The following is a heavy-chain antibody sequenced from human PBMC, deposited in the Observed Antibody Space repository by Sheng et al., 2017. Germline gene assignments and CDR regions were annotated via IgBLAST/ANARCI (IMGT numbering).Heavy chain of an antibody. CDR2: IVPAFGTI. J-gene: IGHJ6*02. CDR3: ARIFGNSASLTYYYGMDV. CDR1: GGVFGTYA. V-gene: IGHV1-69*01. D-gene: IGHD3-10*01. Sequence: QVQLVQSGAEAKKPGSSVKVSCKASGGVFGTYAIGWVRKAPAQGLEWMGGIVPAFGTIKYAQKFQGRVTITADASTNIAYMELRSLKSEDTAVYFCARIFGNSASLTYYYGMDVWGQ.